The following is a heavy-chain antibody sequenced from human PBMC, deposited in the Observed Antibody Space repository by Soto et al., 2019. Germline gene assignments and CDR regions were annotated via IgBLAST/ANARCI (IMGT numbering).Heavy chain of an antibody. Sequence: QLQLQESGPGLVKPSETLSLTCSVSGGSISSSTYYWCWVRQPPGKGLEWIGSIYYSGTAHYTPSLKSRLTISVDTSKNQFSLNLSAVTAADTAVYYCARRATTVTYDAFDIWGQGTMVTVSS. CDR2: IYYSGTA. CDR3: ARRATTVTYDAFDI. D-gene: IGHD4-17*01. J-gene: IGHJ3*02. CDR1: GGSISSSTYY. V-gene: IGHV4-39*01.